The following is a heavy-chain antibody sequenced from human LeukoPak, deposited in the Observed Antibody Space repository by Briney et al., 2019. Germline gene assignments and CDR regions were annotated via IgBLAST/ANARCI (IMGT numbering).Heavy chain of an antibody. CDR1: GGSISSYC. J-gene: IGHJ5*02. V-gene: IGHV4-59*12. CDR3: ARDVGGIAVAGPRQNWFDP. Sequence: SETLSLTCTVSGGSISSYCWSWIRQPPGKGLEWIGYIYYSGSTNYNPSLKSRVTISVDTSKNQFSLKLSSVTAADTAVYYCARDVGGIAVAGPRQNWFDPWGQGTLVTVSS. CDR2: IYYSGST. D-gene: IGHD6-19*01.